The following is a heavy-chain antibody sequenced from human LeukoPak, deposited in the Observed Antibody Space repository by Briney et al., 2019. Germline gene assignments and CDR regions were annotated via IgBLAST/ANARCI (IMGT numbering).Heavy chain of an antibody. V-gene: IGHV3-53*01. J-gene: IGHJ4*02. CDR2: IYSDGNT. Sequence: GGSLRLSCAASGFTVSNTYMSWVRQAPGKGLEWVSVIYSDGNTYYADSVKGRFTISRDNSKNTLYLEMNSLRAEDTAVYYCATDTSGYHNGWGQGTLVTVSS. CDR1: GFTVSNTY. D-gene: IGHD5-12*01. CDR3: ATDTSGYHNG.